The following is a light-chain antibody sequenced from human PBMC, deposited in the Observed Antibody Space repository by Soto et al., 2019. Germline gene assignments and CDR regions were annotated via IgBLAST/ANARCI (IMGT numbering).Light chain of an antibody. V-gene: IGLV1-47*02. CDR3: AAWDDSLSGVV. CDR2: SNN. CDR1: SSNIGSNY. J-gene: IGLJ3*02. Sequence: QSVLTQPPSASGTPGQRVTISCSGSSSNIGSNYVYWYQHLPGTAPKLLIYSNNQRPSGVSDRFSGSKSGTSASLAISGLRSEDDTDYYCAAWDDSLSGVVFGGGTKVTVL.